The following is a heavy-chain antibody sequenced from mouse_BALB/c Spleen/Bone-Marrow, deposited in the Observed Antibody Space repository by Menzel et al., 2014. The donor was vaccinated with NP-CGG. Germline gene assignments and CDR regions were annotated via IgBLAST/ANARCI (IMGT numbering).Heavy chain of an antibody. Sequence: VQLKDSGAELVKPGASVKLSCTASGFNIKDTYMHWVKQRPEQGLEWIGRIDPANGNTKYDPKFQGKATITADTSSNTAYLQLSNLTSEDTAVYYCARWEYYAMDYWGQGTSVTVSS. CDR3: ARWEYYAMDY. J-gene: IGHJ4*01. CDR2: IDPANGNT. V-gene: IGHV14-3*02. D-gene: IGHD4-1*01. CDR1: GFNIKDTY.